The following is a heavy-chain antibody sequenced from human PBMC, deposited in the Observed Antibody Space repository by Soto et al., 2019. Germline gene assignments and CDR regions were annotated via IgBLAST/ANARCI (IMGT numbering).Heavy chain of an antibody. CDR2: IYYSGST. V-gene: IGHV4-31*03. CDR3: ARGDLEPYYDFWSGYYRSSRFDP. Sequence: SETLSLTCTVSGGSISSGGYYWSWIRQHPGKGLEWIGYIYYSGSTYYNPSLKSRVTISVDTSKNQFSLKLSSVTAADTAVYYCARGDLEPYYDFWSGYYRSSRFDPWGQGTLVTVSS. CDR1: GGSISSGGYY. D-gene: IGHD3-3*01. J-gene: IGHJ5*02.